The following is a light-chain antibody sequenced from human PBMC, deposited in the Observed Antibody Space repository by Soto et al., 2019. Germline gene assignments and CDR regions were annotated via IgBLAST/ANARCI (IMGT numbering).Light chain of an antibody. CDR2: DAS. V-gene: IGKV3-11*01. Sequence: IVLTQSPATLCLSPGERATLSCRASQSVSRNLAWYQQKPGQAPRLLIYDASNRATGIPARFSGSGSVKDFTLTISSLEPEDFAVYYCQQRSNWATFGPGTKVDI. J-gene: IGKJ3*01. CDR3: QQRSNWAT. CDR1: QSVSRN.